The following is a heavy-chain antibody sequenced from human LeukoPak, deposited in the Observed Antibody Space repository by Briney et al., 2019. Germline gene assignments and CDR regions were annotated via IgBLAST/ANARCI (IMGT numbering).Heavy chain of an antibody. CDR3: ARDPPLITAAGSRYFQH. CDR2: ISWDGSTT. Sequence: PGGSLRLSCATSGFIFDDYTMHWVRQAPGKGLEWVSLISWDGSTTYYVDSVKGRFTISRDNAKNSLYLQMNSLRAEDTAVYYCARDPPLITAAGSRYFQHWGQGTLVTVSS. D-gene: IGHD6-13*01. CDR1: GFIFDDYT. V-gene: IGHV3-43*01. J-gene: IGHJ1*01.